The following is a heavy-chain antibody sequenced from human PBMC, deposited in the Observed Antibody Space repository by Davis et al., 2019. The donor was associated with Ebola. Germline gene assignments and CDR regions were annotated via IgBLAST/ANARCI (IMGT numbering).Heavy chain of an antibody. J-gene: IGHJ4*02. V-gene: IGHV4-34*01. CDR1: GGSFSGYY. CDR2: INHSGST. CDR3: ARGPSVRGFDY. D-gene: IGHD3-10*01. Sequence: SETLSLTCAVYGGSFSGYYWSWIRQPPGKGLEWIGEINHSGSTNYNPSLKSRLTISVDTSKNQFSLKLSSVTAADTAVYYCARGPSVRGFDYWGQGTLVTVSS.